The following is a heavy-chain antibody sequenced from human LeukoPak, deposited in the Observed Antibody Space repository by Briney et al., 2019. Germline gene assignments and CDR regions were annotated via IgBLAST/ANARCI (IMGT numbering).Heavy chain of an antibody. D-gene: IGHD2-15*01. V-gene: IGHV3-48*01. CDR1: GFTLSSYS. CDR2: ITWSGSTI. Sequence: GGSLRLSCEASGFTLSSYSMNWVRQAPGKGLEWISHITWSGSTIFYADSVKGRFTISRDSAKNSLYLQMNSLRAEDTALYYCAKDILRDVPLGAFDIWGQGTMVTVSS. J-gene: IGHJ3*02. CDR3: AKDILRDVPLGAFDI.